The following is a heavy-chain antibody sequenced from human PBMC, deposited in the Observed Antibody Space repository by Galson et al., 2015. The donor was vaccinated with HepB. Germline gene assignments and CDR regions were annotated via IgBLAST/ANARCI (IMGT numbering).Heavy chain of an antibody. Sequence: SLRLSCAASGFSFSDYWMSWIRQAPGKRPEWVANIRYDEYEYYYADFVKGRFTISRDNARNSVFLQMSSLRRDDTAIYYCVRDRTYKGGHFFDFWGQGALVTVSS. J-gene: IGHJ4*02. CDR3: VRDRTYKGGHFFDF. CDR1: GFSFSDYW. CDR2: IRYDEYEY. D-gene: IGHD3-10*01. V-gene: IGHV3-7*03.